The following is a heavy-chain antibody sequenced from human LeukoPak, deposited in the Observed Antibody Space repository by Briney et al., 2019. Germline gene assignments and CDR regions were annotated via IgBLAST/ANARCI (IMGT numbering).Heavy chain of an antibody. CDR3: ARTTAPGYYYYYYYMDV. V-gene: IGHV4-39*07. CDR2: IYYSGST. D-gene: IGHD2/OR15-2a*01. Sequence: SETLSLTCTVSGGSISSSSYYWGWIRQPPGKGLEWIGSIYYSGSTNYNPSLKSRVTISVDTSKNQFSLKLSSVTAADTAVYYCARTTAPGYYYYYYYMDVWGKGTTVTVSS. CDR1: GGSISSSSYY. J-gene: IGHJ6*03.